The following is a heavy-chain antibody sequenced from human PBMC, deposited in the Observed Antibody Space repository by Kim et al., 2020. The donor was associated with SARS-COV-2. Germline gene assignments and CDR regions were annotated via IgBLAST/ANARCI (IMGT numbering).Heavy chain of an antibody. V-gene: IGHV3-53*01. J-gene: IGHJ4*02. D-gene: IGHD3-3*01. Sequence: ADSVKGRFTISRDNSKNTLYLQMNSLRAEDTAVYYCARGAVGWSGYYFDYWGQGTLVTVSS. CDR3: ARGAVGWSGYYFDY.